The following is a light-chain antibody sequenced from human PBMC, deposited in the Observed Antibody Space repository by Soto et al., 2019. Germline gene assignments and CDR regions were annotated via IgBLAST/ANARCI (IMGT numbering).Light chain of an antibody. CDR3: SSYTSSSTSWV. CDR1: GSDVGGYSY. J-gene: IGLJ3*02. Sequence: QSALTQPASVSGSPGQSITISCTGTGSDVGGYSYVSWYQQNPGKAPKLMIYEVRNRPSGVSNRFSGSKSGNTASLTISGLQAEDEADYYCSSYTSSSTSWVFGGGTKLTVL. CDR2: EVR. V-gene: IGLV2-14*01.